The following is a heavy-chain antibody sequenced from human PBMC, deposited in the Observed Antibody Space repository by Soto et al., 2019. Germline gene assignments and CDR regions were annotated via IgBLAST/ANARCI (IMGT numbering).Heavy chain of an antibody. CDR3: AKEMIASTLADFFDY. V-gene: IGHV3-23*01. J-gene: IGHJ4*02. CDR2: ISGSGDRA. D-gene: IGHD2-21*01. CDR1: GFTFSNYG. Sequence: EVQLLESGGGLIQPGGSLRLSCGASGFTFSNYGMTWVRQAPGKGLEWVSTISGSGDRASYADPVKGRFTISRDNSKNTLYLQMNSLSAEDTAMYYCAKEMIASTLADFFDYWGQGILVTVSS.